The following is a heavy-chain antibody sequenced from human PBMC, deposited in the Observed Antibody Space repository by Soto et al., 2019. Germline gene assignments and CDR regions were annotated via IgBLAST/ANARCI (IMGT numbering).Heavy chain of an antibody. D-gene: IGHD3-22*01. J-gene: IGHJ6*02. CDR3: ARDLGSSGYYDYYGMDV. CDR1: GFTFSSYG. Sequence: PGGSLRLSCAASGFTFSSYGMHWVRQAPGKGLEWVAVIWYDGSNKYYADSVKGRFTISRDNSKNTLYLQMNSLRAEDTAVYYCARDLGSSGYYDYYGMDVWGQGTTVTVSS. V-gene: IGHV3-33*01. CDR2: IWYDGSNK.